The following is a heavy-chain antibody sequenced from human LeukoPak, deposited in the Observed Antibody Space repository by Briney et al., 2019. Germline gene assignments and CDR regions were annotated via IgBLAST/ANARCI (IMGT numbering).Heavy chain of an antibody. J-gene: IGHJ2*01. Sequence: PSETLSLTCTVSGGSISSSSYYWGWIRQPPGKGLEWIGSIYHSGSTYYNPSLKSRVTMSVDTSKNQFSLKLSSVTAADTAVYYCARTNWYFDLWGRGTLVTVSS. CDR2: IYHSGST. V-gene: IGHV4-39*07. CDR3: ARTNWYFDL. CDR1: GGSISSSSYY.